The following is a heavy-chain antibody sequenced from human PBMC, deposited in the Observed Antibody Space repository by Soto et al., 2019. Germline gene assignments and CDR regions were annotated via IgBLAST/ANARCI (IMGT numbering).Heavy chain of an antibody. CDR2: ISYDGSNK. CDR3: ARGGEYSSDYYYYYGMDV. CDR1: GFTFSSYA. V-gene: IGHV3-30-3*01. D-gene: IGHD6-6*01. Sequence: GGSLRLSCAASGFTFSSYAMHWVRQAPGKGLEWVAVISYDGSNKYYADSVKGRFTISRDNSKNTLYLQMNSLRAEDTAVYYCARGGEYSSDYYYYYGMDVWGQGTTVTVSS. J-gene: IGHJ6*02.